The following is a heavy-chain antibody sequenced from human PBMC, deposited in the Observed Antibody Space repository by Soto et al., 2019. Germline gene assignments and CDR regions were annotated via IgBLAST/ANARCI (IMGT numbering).Heavy chain of an antibody. J-gene: IGHJ4*02. D-gene: IGHD3-3*02. CDR2: ISGSGGST. CDR1: GGTFTSYA. Sequence: EVQLLESGGGLVQPGGSLRLSCAASGGTFTSYAMSWVRQAPGKGLEWVSAISGSGGSTYYADSVKGRFTISRDNSKNTLYLQMNSLRAEDTAVYYCAKGVIFAYQPYIDYWGQGTLVTVSS. CDR3: AKGVIFAYQPYIDY. V-gene: IGHV3-23*01.